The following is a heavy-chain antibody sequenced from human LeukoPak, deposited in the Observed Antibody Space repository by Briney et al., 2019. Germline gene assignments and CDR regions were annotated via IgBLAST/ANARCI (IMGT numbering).Heavy chain of an antibody. D-gene: IGHD1-1*01. CDR1: VGSISSGNW. CDR3: ATAPILRGEAGEQYKYGMDV. V-gene: IGHV4-4*02. CDR2: VYHNGTP. Sequence: SETLSLTCAVSVGSISSGNWWSWVRQSPGKGLEWIGEVYHNGTPNYNPSLKSRVTISADTFKNHFSLKLTSVTAADTAVYYCATAPILRGEAGEQYKYGMDVWGQGTTAIVSS. J-gene: IGHJ6*02.